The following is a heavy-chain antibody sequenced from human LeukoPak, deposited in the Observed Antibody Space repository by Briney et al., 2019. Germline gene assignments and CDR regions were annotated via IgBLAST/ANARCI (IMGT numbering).Heavy chain of an antibody. CDR3: AKDPNGSADY. V-gene: IGHV3-30-3*01. D-gene: IGHD5-24*01. Sequence: PGGSLRLSCAASGFTFSNHAMHWVRQAPGKGLKWVAVISHDGSNTYYADSVKGRFTISRDNSKNTLYLQMNSLRAEDTAVYYCAKDPNGSADYWGQGTLVTVSS. J-gene: IGHJ4*02. CDR2: ISHDGSNT. CDR1: GFTFSNHA.